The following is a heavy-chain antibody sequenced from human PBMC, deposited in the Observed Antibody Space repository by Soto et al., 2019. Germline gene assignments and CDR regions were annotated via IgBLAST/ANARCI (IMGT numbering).Heavy chain of an antibody. J-gene: IGHJ4*02. V-gene: IGHV3-7*05. CDR1: GFTFGSYW. D-gene: IGHD1-26*01. Sequence: EVQLVESGGGLVQPGGSLRLSCAASGFTFGSYWMSWVRQAPGKGLEWVANINLDGSEKYYVDSVKGRFTISRDNAKNSLFLQMDTLRGEDTAVYYCLREVGPTNYWGQGTLVTVSS. CDR3: LREVGPTNY. CDR2: INLDGSEK.